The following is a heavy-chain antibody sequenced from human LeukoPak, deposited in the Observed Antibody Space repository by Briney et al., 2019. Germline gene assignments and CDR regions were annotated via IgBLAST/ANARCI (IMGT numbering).Heavy chain of an antibody. CDR3: ARGGPRRVGDDEENSPRSRVLDC. Sequence: SQTLSLTCTVSGDSISRDDFYWHRLPQHPGKGLVWIESIYCSDSTYYNPCYKSQLTISVDTSKNQLALKMSSVTAADTAVYHCARGGPRRVGDDEENSPRSRVLDCWGQGALVAVSS. J-gene: IGHJ4*02. CDR1: GDSISRDDFY. CDR2: IYCSDST. D-gene: IGHD2-21*02. V-gene: IGHV4-31*01.